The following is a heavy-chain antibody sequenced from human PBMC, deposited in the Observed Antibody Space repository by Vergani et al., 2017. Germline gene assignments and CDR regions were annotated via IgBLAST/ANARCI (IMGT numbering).Heavy chain of an antibody. CDR2: IYTSGST. V-gene: IGHV4-61*02. Sequence: QVQLQESGPGLVKPSQTLSLTCTVSGGSLSSGSYYWSWIRQPAGKGLEWIGRIYTSGSTNYNPSLKSRFTISVDTSKNQFSLKLSSVTAAYTAVYYCARDNYSNYYYYYGMDVWGQGTTVTVSS. CDR3: ARDNYSNYYYYYGMDV. CDR1: GGSLSSGSYY. D-gene: IGHD4-11*01. J-gene: IGHJ6*02.